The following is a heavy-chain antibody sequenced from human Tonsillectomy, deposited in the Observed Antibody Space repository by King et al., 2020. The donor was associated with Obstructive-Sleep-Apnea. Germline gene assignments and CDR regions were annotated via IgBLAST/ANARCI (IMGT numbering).Heavy chain of an antibody. CDR1: GGSISSGDYY. Sequence: GERAGALALTCTVSGGSISSGDYYWSWIRQPPGKGLEWIGYIYYSGSTYYNPSLKSRVTISVDTSKNQFSLKLSSVTAADTAVYYCASFHYYDSSGFDYWGQGTRVTVSS. D-gene: IGHD3-22*01. J-gene: IGHJ4*02. V-gene: IGHV4-30-4*01. CDR2: IYYSGST. CDR3: ASFHYYDSSGFDY.